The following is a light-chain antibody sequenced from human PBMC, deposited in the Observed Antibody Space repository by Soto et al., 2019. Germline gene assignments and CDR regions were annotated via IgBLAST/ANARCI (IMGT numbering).Light chain of an antibody. CDR1: QGISTY. CDR2: AAS. J-gene: IGKJ3*01. Sequence: DIQMTQSPSSLSASVGDRVTITCRASQGISTYLVWYQQKPGTVPKLLIFAASTLQSGVPSRFSGSGSGTDFTLTISSLQPEDVATYYCQQRSNLFTFGPGTTVEIK. V-gene: IGKV1-27*01. CDR3: QQRSNLFT.